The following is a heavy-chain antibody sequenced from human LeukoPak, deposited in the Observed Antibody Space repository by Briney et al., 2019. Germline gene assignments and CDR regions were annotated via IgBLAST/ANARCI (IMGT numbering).Heavy chain of an antibody. V-gene: IGHV3-30*02. CDR3: ARDPGDSSGYYNYFDY. CDR1: EFTFRTYG. D-gene: IGHD3-22*01. CDR2: IRYDGINK. J-gene: IGHJ4*02. Sequence: GGSLRLSCAASEFTFRTYGMHWVRQAPGKGLEWVAFIRYDGINKYYADSMKGRFTISRDNSKNTLYLQMNSLRAEDTAVYYCARDPGDSSGYYNYFDYWGQGTLVTVSS.